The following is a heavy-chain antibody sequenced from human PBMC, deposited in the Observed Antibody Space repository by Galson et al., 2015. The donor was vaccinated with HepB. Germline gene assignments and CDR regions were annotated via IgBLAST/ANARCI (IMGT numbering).Heavy chain of an antibody. J-gene: IGHJ3*01. D-gene: IGHD3-10*01. CDR3: ATAVGFGLSLAFYF. CDR1: GFTFSSYS. Sequence: SLRLSCAASGFTFSSYSMNWVRQAPGKGLEWVSYISSSSSTIYYADSVKGRFTISRNNAKNSLYLQMNSLRAEDTAVYYCATAVGFGLSLAFYFWGPRTIVPV. V-gene: IGHV3-48*01. CDR2: ISSSSSTI.